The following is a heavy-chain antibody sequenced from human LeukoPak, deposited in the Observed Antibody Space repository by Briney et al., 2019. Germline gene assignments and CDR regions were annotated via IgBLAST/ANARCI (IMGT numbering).Heavy chain of an antibody. D-gene: IGHD6-6*01. CDR3: ASLPGQLVQVESGMDV. J-gene: IGHJ6*02. Sequence: PSQTLSLTCTVSGGSISSGDYYWSWIRQPPGKGLEWIGYIYYSGSTYYNPSLKSRVTISVDTSKNQFSLKLSSVTAADTAVYYCASLPGQLVQVESGMDVWGQGTTVTVSS. CDR1: GGSISSGDYY. V-gene: IGHV4-30-4*01. CDR2: IYYSGST.